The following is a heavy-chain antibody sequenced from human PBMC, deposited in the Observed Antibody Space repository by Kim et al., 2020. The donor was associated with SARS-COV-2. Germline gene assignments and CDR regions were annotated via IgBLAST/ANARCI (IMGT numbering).Heavy chain of an antibody. J-gene: IGHJ6*02. CDR1: GFTFSSYG. CDR3: ARDRGVIYYYYYGMDI. CDR2: IWYDGSNK. V-gene: IGHV3-33*01. D-gene: IGHD3-10*01. Sequence: GGSLRLSCAASGFTFSSYGMHWVRQAPGKGLEWVAVIWYDGSNKYYADSVKGRFTISRDNSKNTLYLQMNSLRAEDTAVYYCARDRGVIYYYYYGMDIWGQVPTFTVSS.